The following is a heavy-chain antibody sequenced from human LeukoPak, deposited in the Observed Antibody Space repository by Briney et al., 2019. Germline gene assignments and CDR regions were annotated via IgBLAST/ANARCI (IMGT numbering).Heavy chain of an antibody. D-gene: IGHD5-24*01. CDR3: ARRLGEMATRSDYYYMDV. J-gene: IGHJ6*03. CDR1: GGSISSYY. Sequence: NPSETLSLTSTVSGGSISSYYWSWIAQPPGKGLEWIGYIYYSGSTNYNPSLKSRVTISVDTSKNQFSLKLSSVTAADTAVYYCARRLGEMATRSDYYYMDVWGKGTTVTVSS. CDR2: IYYSGST. V-gene: IGHV4-59*01.